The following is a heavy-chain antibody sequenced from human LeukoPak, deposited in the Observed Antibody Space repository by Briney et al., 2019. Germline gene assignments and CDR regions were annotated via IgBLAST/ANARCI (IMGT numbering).Heavy chain of an antibody. CDR2: ISGSGGST. CDR1: GFTFSSYA. CDR3: AKGAMIAPGAFDI. V-gene: IGHV3-23*01. Sequence: GGSLRLSCAASGFTFSSYAMSWVRQAPGKGLEWVSAISGSGGSTYYADSVKGRFTISRDNYKNTLYLQMSSLRAEDTAVYYCAKGAMIAPGAFDIWGQGTMVTVSS. D-gene: IGHD3-22*01. J-gene: IGHJ3*02.